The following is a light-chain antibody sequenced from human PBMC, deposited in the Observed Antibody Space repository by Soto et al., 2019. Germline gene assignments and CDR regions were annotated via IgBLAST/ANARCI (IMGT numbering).Light chain of an antibody. CDR3: QQYDDWPL. V-gene: IGKV3-15*01. CDR2: DSS. CDR1: QSISSY. Sequence: EILMTQSPATLSVSPGERATLSCRASQSISSYLAWYQLKPGQPPRLLIYDSSTRATGIPARFSGSGSGTEFTLTISSLQSEDSAVYYCQQYDDWPLFG. J-gene: IGKJ4*01.